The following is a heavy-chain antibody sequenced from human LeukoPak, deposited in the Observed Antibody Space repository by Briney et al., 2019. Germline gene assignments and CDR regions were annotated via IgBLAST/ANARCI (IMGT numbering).Heavy chain of an antibody. Sequence: SVKVSCKASGGTFSTYTINWVRQAPGQGLEWMGGIIPIFGTANYAQKFQGRVTITADESTSTAYMELSSLRSEDTAVYYCARGRDPYDYYYMDVWGRGTTVTVSS. D-gene: IGHD2-8*01. CDR3: ARGRDPYDYYYMDV. J-gene: IGHJ6*03. V-gene: IGHV1-69*01. CDR1: GGTFSTYT. CDR2: IIPIFGTA.